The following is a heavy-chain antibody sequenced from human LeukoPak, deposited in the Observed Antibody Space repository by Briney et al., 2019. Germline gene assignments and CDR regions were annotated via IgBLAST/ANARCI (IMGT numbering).Heavy chain of an antibody. CDR3: ARGGVETFIPPTDY. D-gene: IGHD4-23*01. Sequence: SGGSLRLSCAASGFTVSSNEMSWVRQAPGKGLEWVSSISGGSTYYADSRKGRFTISRDNSKNTLHLQMNSLRAEDTAVYYCARGGVETFIPPTDYWGQGTLVTVSS. V-gene: IGHV3-38-3*01. CDR1: GFTVSSNE. J-gene: IGHJ4*02. CDR2: ISGGST.